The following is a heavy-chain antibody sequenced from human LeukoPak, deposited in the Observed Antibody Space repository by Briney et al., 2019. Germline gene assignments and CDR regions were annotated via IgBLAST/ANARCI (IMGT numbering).Heavy chain of an antibody. CDR2: INSYGA. Sequence: QSGGTLRLSCAASGFTFSSYDMSWVRQAPGKGLEWVSTINSYGAYADSVRGRFTISRDNSKNTLYLQMNSLRAEDTAVFYCAKRDSSGSYYFDYWGQGTLVTVSS. V-gene: IGHV3-23*01. CDR1: GFTFSSYD. J-gene: IGHJ4*02. CDR3: AKRDSSGSYYFDY. D-gene: IGHD3-22*01.